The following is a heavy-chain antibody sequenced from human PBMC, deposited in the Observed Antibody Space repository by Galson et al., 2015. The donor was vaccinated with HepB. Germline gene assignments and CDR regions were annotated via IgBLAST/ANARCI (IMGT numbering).Heavy chain of an antibody. Sequence: SLRLSCAASGFIFSTYTFHWVRRAPGKDLEWISYISSTGTTIYYADSVKGRFTISRDTAENSLSPQMSSLRDEDTAVYYCVRVAIDTTIFRGYWYFDLWGRGTLVTVSS. V-gene: IGHV3-48*02. CDR1: GFIFSTYT. CDR2: ISSTGTTI. D-gene: IGHD5-18*01. J-gene: IGHJ2*01. CDR3: VRVAIDTTIFRGYWYFDL.